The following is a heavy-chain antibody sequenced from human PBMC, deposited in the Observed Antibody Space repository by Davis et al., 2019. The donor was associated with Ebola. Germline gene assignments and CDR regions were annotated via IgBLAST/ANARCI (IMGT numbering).Heavy chain of an antibody. V-gene: IGHV3-33*06. CDR3: AKDGYYDYVWGSYRFDY. D-gene: IGHD3-16*02. CDR1: GITLSSNG. CDR2: IWYDGSNK. J-gene: IGHJ4*02. Sequence: PGGSLRLSCAASGITLSSNGMHWVRQAPGKGLEWVAVIWYDGSNKYYADSVKGRFTISRDNSKNTLYLQMNSLRADDTAVYYCAKDGYYDYVWGSYRFDYWGQGTLVTVSS.